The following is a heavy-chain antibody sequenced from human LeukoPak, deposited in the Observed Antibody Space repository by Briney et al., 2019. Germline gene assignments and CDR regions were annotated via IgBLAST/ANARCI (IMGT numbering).Heavy chain of an antibody. D-gene: IGHD1-1*01. J-gene: IGHJ4*02. CDR3: AKGYWNPGY. CDR2: ISGSGGST. CDR1: GFTFSSYN. Sequence: PGGSLRLSCAASGFTFSSYNMTWVRQAPGKGLEWVSGISGSGGSTYYADSVKGRFTISRDNSKNTLYLQMNNLRAEDTALYYCAKGYWNPGYWGQGTLVTVSS. V-gene: IGHV3-23*01.